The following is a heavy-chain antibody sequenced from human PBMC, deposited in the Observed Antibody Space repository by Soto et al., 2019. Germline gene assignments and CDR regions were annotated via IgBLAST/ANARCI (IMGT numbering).Heavy chain of an antibody. CDR1: GYTFTRYN. D-gene: IGHD2-15*01. CDR3: ARVRGGGSEYFFDY. J-gene: IGHJ4*02. Sequence: ASVKVSCKASGYTFTRYNVHWVRQAPGQGLEWMAIINPSGGTTYYVQKFEGRVTLTTDTSTSTVYMELSSLRSDDTAVYYCARVRGGGSEYFFDYWDPGTLVTVSS. CDR2: INPSGGTT. V-gene: IGHV1-46*01.